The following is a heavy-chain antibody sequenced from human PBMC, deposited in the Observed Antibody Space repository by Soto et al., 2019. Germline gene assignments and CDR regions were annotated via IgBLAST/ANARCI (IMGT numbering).Heavy chain of an antibody. CDR3: ARLVYDSSGYRPG. V-gene: IGHV4-39*01. CDR1: GGAISSSSYY. CDR2: IYYSGST. D-gene: IGHD3-22*01. Sequence: SGTPSLTCTVSGGAISSSSYYWGWVRQPPGKGLEWIGSIYYSGSTYYNPSLKSRVTISVDTSKNQFSLKLSSVTAADTAVYYCARLVYDSSGYRPGWGQGTLVTVSS. J-gene: IGHJ4*02.